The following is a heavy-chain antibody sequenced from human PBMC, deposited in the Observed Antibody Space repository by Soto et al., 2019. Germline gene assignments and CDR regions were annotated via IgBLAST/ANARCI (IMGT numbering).Heavy chain of an antibody. Sequence: GASRRVSCAASGFTFSSYAMRWVRQAPGKVLESVSAISGSGGSTYYADSVKGRFTISRDNSKNTQYLQMNSLRAEDTDVYYCAKEPALYYYDSSGYHPGWGQGTLVT. CDR3: AKEPALYYYDSSGYHPG. CDR2: ISGSGGST. D-gene: IGHD3-22*01. J-gene: IGHJ1*01. CDR1: GFTFSSYA. V-gene: IGHV3-23*01.